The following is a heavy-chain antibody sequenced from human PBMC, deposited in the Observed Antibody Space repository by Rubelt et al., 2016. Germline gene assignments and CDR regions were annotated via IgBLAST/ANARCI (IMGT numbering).Heavy chain of an antibody. CDR1: GFSLSTNGVG. CDR3: AHRGGSGTSYSS. D-gene: IGHD3-10*01. V-gene: IGHV2-5*02. J-gene: IGHJ5*02. CDR2: IYWDDDK. Sequence: QITLKESGPTLVKPTQTLTLTCTFSGFSLSTNGVGVAWIRQPPGKALEWLALIYWDDDKRYSPSLKTRPTGTKETPTNQVVLTKTNMDPLDTAKYYCAHRGGSGTSYSSWGQGTLVTVSS.